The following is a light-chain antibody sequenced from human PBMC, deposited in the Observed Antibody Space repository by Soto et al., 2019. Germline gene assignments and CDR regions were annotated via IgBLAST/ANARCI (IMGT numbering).Light chain of an antibody. V-gene: IGLV2-14*01. J-gene: IGLJ3*02. Sequence: QSVLTQPASVSGSAGQSITISCSGTMRDVGAYNLVSWYQQHPGTAPKLIIYEVRNRPSGISSRFSGSRSGNTASLTISGLQSEDEGDYYCSAXXXXSTLVFGGGTKVTVL. CDR2: EVR. CDR1: MRDVGAYNL. CDR3: SAXXXXSTLV.